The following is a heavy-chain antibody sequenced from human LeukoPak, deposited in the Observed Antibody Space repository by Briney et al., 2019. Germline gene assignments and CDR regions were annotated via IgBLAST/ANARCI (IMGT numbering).Heavy chain of an antibody. J-gene: IGHJ3*02. Sequence: SETLSLTCTVSGGSISSSSYYWGWIRQPPGKGLEWIGSIYHSGSTYYNPSLKSRVTISVDTSKNQFSLKLSSVTAADTAVYYCARDKVRDAFDIWGQGTMVTVSS. D-gene: IGHD3-10*01. CDR3: ARDKVRDAFDI. CDR2: IYHSGST. CDR1: GGSISSSSYY. V-gene: IGHV4-39*07.